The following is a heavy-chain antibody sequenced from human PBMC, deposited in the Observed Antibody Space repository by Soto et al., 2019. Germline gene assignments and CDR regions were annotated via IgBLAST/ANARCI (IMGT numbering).Heavy chain of an antibody. CDR2: INPSGGST. Sequence: ASVKVSCKASGYTFTSYYMHWVRQAPGQGLEWMGIINPSGGSTSYAQKFQGRVTMTRDTSTSTVYMELSSLRSEDTAVYYCARSDSDTAMVTPYYYGMDVWGQGTTVTVSS. J-gene: IGHJ6*02. V-gene: IGHV1-46*01. CDR1: GYTFTSYY. D-gene: IGHD5-18*01. CDR3: ARSDSDTAMVTPYYYGMDV.